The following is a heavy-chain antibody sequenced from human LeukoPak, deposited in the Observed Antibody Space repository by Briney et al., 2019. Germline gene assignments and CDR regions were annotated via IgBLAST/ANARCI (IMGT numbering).Heavy chain of an antibody. V-gene: IGHV3-11*01. CDR1: GFTFSDTY. CDR3: ARANYNSGVDY. Sequence: GGSLRLSCAVSGFTFSDTYMPWIRQAPGKGLESLSYISPSGTDISYADSVKGRFTISRDNAKNSLYLQMNSLRVEDTAVYYCARANYNSGVDYWGQGTLVTVSS. J-gene: IGHJ4*02. CDR2: ISPSGTDI. D-gene: IGHD1-20*01.